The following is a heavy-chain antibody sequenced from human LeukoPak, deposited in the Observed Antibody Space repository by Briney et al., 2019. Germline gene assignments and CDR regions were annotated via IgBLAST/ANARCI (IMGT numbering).Heavy chain of an antibody. CDR2: IYYSGST. D-gene: IGHD4-17*01. Sequence: SQTLSLTCTVSGDSLNSGAYYWSWIRQHPGTGLEWIGYIYYSGSTYYNPSLKSRLTISIDTSKNQFSLRLSSVTAADTSVYYCVRSRTRWTTVDYWGQGTLVTVSS. J-gene: IGHJ4*02. CDR3: VRSRTRWTTVDY. CDR1: GDSLNSGAYY. V-gene: IGHV4-31*03.